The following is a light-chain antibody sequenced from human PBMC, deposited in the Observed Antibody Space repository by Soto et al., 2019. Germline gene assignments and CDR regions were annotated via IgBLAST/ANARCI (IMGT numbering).Light chain of an antibody. J-gene: IGKJ1*01. CDR1: RGVSGS. CDR3: QQYSDFWS. CDR2: DAS. Sequence: DIQLTQSPSTLSASIGDRVTITCRASRGVSGSLAWYQHKPGQAPKFLIFDASILQGGVPSRFSGSGSGSEFTLTISGLQPDDIATYYCQQYSDFWSFGQGTKVDI. V-gene: IGKV1-5*01.